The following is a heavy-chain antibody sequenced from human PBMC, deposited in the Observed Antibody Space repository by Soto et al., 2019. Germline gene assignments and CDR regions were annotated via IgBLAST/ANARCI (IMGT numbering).Heavy chain of an antibody. V-gene: IGHV3-64*02. D-gene: IGHD6-25*01. CDR1: GFTFSSYP. J-gene: IGHJ4*02. CDR2: TSGDGRIM. Sequence: VGSLRLSCAASGFTFSSYPMHWVRQAPGKGLEHVSSTSGDGRIMYYLDSVKGRFTISRDNSKNTLYLQMGSLRTEDMAVYYCGRGRAAYYFDYWGQGALVTVSS. CDR3: GRGRAAYYFDY.